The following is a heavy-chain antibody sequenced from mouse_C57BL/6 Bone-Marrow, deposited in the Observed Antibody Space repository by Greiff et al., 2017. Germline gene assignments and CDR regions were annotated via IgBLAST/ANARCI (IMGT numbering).Heavy chain of an antibody. CDR3: ARGPVYYSNLYYYAMDY. D-gene: IGHD2-5*01. V-gene: IGHV1-64*01. CDR2: IHPNSGST. CDR1: GYTFTSYW. J-gene: IGHJ4*01. Sequence: QVQLKQPGAELVKPGASVKLSCKASGYTFTSYWMHWVKQRPGQGLEWIGMIHPNSGSTNYNEKFKSKATLTVDKSSSTAYMQLSSLTSEDSAVYYCARGPVYYSNLYYYAMDYWGQGTSVTVSS.